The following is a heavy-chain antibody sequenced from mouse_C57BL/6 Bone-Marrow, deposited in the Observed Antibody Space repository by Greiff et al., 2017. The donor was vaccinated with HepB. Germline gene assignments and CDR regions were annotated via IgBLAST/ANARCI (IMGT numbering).Heavy chain of an antibody. CDR1: GFTFSDYY. V-gene: IGHV5-12*01. D-gene: IGHD1-1*01. CDR2: ISNGGGST. CDR3: ARNYYGSWYFDV. J-gene: IGHJ1*03. Sequence: DVKLVESGGGLVQPGGSLKLSCAASGFTFSDYYMYWVRQTPEKRLEWVAYISNGGGSTYYPDTVKGRFTISRDNAKNTLYLQMSRLKSEDTAMYYCARNYYGSWYFDVWGTGTTVTVSS.